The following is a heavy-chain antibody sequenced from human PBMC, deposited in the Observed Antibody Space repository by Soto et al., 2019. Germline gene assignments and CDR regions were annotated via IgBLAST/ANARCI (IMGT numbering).Heavy chain of an antibody. D-gene: IGHD6-19*01. V-gene: IGHV1-69*01. CDR2: ILPIFGTA. J-gene: IGHJ3*02. CDR1: GGTFSSYA. Sequence: QVQLVQSGAEVKKPGSSVKVSCKASGGTFSSYAISWVRHSPGQGLEWMGGILPIFGTANYAQKLQGRVTITADQATSTADRELSSLRSEDTAVYYCARDPIAVAKQGASDIWGQRTMVTVST. CDR3: ARDPIAVAKQGASDI.